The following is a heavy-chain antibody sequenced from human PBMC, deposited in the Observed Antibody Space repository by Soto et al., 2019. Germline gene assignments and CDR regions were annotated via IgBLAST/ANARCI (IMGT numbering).Heavy chain of an antibody. CDR3: AKVTKRAAAGRYEYYKYGMDV. J-gene: IGHJ6*02. V-gene: IGHV3-23*01. CDR1: GFAFSTYA. CDR2: ISGSGGSS. Sequence: EVQLLESGGALEHPGGSLRLSCAAAGFAFSTYAMTWVRQAPGKGLEWVSVISGSGGSSYYAASVKGRFTISRDNSKNTLFLQINGLRAEDTAVYYCAKVTKRAAAGRYEYYKYGMDVWGQGTTVTVSS. D-gene: IGHD6-13*01.